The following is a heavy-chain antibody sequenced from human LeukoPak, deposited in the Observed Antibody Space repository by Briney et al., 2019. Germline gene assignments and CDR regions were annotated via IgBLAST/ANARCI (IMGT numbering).Heavy chain of an antibody. CDR2: IIPILGIA. J-gene: IGHJ5*02. CDR1: GGTFSSYA. CDR3: ARAPFSGRGTFDP. V-gene: IGHV1-69*04. Sequence: SVKVSCKASGGTFSSYAISWVRQAPGQGLEWMGRIIPILGIANYAQKFQGRVTITADKSTSTAYMELSSLGSEDTAVYYCARAPFSGRGTFDPWGQGTLVTVSS. D-gene: IGHD5-12*01.